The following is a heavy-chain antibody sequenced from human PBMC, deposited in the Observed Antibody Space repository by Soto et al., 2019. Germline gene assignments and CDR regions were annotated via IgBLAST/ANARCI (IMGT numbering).Heavy chain of an antibody. CDR2: ISNSGGSV. CDR3: AKDGSLDVVVVAATGFVSFDI. V-gene: IGHV3-23*01. D-gene: IGHD2-15*01. J-gene: IGHJ3*02. Sequence: GGSLRLSCAASGFTFSSFAMSWVRQAPGKGLEWVSGISNSGGSVNYADSVKGRFTVSRDNSKNTLSLEMNSLRAEDTALYYCAKDGSLDVVVVAATGFVSFDIWGQGTMVTVSS. CDR1: GFTFSSFA.